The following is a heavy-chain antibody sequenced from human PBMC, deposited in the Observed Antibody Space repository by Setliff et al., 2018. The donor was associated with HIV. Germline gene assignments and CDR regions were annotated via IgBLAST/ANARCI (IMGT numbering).Heavy chain of an antibody. V-gene: IGHV4-34*01. D-gene: IGHD3-22*01. Sequence: KPSETLSLTCAVYGGSFSGYYWSWIRQPPGKGLEWIGEINHSGSTDYNPSLKSRVTISVDTSKNQLSLKLRSVTAADTAVYYCAREKGYSDTRGHYYGGVFENCGQGTLVTVSS. CDR3: AREKGYSDTRGHYYGGVFEN. CDR1: GGSFSGYY. J-gene: IGHJ4*02. CDR2: INHSGST.